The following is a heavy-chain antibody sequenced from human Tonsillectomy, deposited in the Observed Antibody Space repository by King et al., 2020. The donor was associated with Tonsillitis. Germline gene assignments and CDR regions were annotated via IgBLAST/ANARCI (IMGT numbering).Heavy chain of an antibody. V-gene: IGHV4-59*08. D-gene: IGHD5-18*01. CDR1: GGSISSYY. J-gene: IGHJ3*02. Sequence: VQLQESGPGLVKPSETLSLTCTVSGGSISSYYWNWIRQPPGKGLEWIGYIYYSGSTSYNPSLKSRVTISLGTSKKHFSLNLNSVNAADTAVYYCASGVTAPYDAFDIWGQGTMVIVSS. CDR3: ASGVTAPYDAFDI. CDR2: IYYSGST.